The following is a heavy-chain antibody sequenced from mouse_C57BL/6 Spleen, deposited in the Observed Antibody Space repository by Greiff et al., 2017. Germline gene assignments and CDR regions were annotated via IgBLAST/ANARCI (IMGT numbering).Heavy chain of an antibody. CDR3: ARKDDGYLPFAC. CDR1: GYTFTSYW. D-gene: IGHD2-3*01. CDR2: IHPNSGST. Sequence: VQLQQPGAELVKPGASVKLSCKASGYTFTSYWMHWVKQRPGQGLEWIGMIHPNSGSTNYNEKFKSKATLTVDKSSSTAYMQLSSLTSEDSAVYYCARKDDGYLPFACWGQGTLVTVSA. V-gene: IGHV1-64*01. J-gene: IGHJ3*01.